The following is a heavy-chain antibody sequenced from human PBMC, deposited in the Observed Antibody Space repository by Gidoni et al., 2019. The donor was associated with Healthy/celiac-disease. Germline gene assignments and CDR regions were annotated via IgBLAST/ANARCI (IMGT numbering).Heavy chain of an antibody. CDR1: GFTFSSYA. J-gene: IGHJ4*02. CDR3: ARAGNYDYVWGSYPVY. CDR2: ISSNGGST. D-gene: IGHD3-16*02. V-gene: IGHV3-64*01. Sequence: EVQLVESGGGLVQPGGSLRLSCAASGFTFSSYAMHWVRQAPGKGLEYVSAISSNGGSTYYANSVKGRFTISRDNSKNTLYLQMGSLRAEDMAVYYCARAGNYDYVWGSYPVYWGQGTLVTVSS.